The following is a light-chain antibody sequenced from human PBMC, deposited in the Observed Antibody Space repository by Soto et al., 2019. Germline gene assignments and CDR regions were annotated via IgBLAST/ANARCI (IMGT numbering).Light chain of an antibody. CDR1: QSVGKS. J-gene: IGKJ1*01. CDR2: GAS. CDR3: QQYGSSGT. V-gene: IGKV3-20*01. Sequence: IFLTQSPCTLALSPGERATLSCRASQSVGKSLAWYQQKPGQAPRLLIYGASTRATGIPDKLSGSGSGTDFTLTISRLEPEDFAVYYCQQYGSSGTFGQGTKVDIK.